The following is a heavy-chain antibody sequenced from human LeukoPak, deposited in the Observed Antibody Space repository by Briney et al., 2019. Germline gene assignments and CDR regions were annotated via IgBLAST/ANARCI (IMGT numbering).Heavy chain of an antibody. J-gene: IGHJ4*02. V-gene: IGHV4-61*02. CDR1: GGSISSGSYY. CDR3: ARDPYSSSWYNSGTY. Sequence: SEILSLTCTVSGGSISSGSYYWSWIRQPAGKGLEWIGRIYTSGSTNYNPSLKSRVTISVDTSKNQFSLKLSSVTAADTAVYYCARDPYSSSWYNSGTYWGQGTLVTVSS. D-gene: IGHD6-13*01. CDR2: IYTSGST.